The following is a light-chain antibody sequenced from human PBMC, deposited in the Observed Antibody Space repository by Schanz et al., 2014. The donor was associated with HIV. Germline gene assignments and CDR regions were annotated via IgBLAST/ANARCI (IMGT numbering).Light chain of an antibody. CDR3: QQYGSSSWT. Sequence: EIVMTQSPATLSVSPGERATLSCRASQYVSSNLAWYQQRPGQAPRLLIYGASTRASGIPARFSGSGSGTDFTLTISRLEPEDFAVYYCQQYGSSSWTFGQGTKVDLK. J-gene: IGKJ1*01. CDR2: GAS. CDR1: QYVSSN. V-gene: IGKV3-15*01.